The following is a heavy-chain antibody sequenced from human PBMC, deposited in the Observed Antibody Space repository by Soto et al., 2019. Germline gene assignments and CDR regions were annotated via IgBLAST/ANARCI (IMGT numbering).Heavy chain of an antibody. CDR3: ARHVYFLLFNAFDI. V-gene: IGHV4-59*08. D-gene: IGHD2-21*02. J-gene: IGHJ3*02. CDR2: IYYSGST. Sequence: PSETLSLTCTVSGGSISSYYWSWIRQPPGKGLEWIGYIYYSGSTNYNPSLKSRVTISVDTSKNQFSLKLSSVTAADTAVYYCARHVYFLLFNAFDIWGQGTMVTVSS. CDR1: GGSISSYY.